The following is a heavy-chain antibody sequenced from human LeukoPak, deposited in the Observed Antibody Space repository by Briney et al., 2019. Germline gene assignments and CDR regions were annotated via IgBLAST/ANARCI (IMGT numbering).Heavy chain of an antibody. D-gene: IGHD6-13*01. CDR2: IYYSGST. CDR1: GGSISSSSYY. Sequence: SETLSLTCTVSGGSISSSSYYWGWIRQPPGKGLEWIGSIYYSGSTYYNPSLRSRVTISIDTSKNQFSLKLSSVTAADTAVYYCARAHLYSSSWYSGDYWGQGTLVTVSS. J-gene: IGHJ4*02. CDR3: ARAHLYSSSWYSGDY. V-gene: IGHV4-39*07.